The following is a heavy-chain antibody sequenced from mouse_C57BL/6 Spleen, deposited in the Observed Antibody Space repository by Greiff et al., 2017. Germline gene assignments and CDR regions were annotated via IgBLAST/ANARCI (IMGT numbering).Heavy chain of an antibody. CDR3: ARSITTVVAFDY. D-gene: IGHD1-1*01. CDR1: GYTFTSYW. CDR2: IYPSDSET. J-gene: IGHJ2*01. V-gene: IGHV1-61*01. Sequence: VQLQQSGAELVRPGSSVKLSCKASGYTFTSYWMDWVKQRPGQGLEWIGNIYPSDSETHYNQKFKGKSTLTVDKSSSTAYMQLSSLTSEDSAVYYCARSITTVVAFDYWGQGTTLTVSS.